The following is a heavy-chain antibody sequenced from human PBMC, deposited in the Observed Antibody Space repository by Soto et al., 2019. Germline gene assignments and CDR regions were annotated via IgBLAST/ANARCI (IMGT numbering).Heavy chain of an antibody. CDR3: ARSPYSSSYYYYYGMDV. CDR2: ISAYNGNT. V-gene: IGHV1-18*04. Sequence: ASVKVSCKASGYTFNSYGISWVRQAPGQGLEWMGWISAYNGNTNYAQKLQGRVTMTTDTSTSTAYMELRSLRSDDTAVYYCARSPYSSSYYYYYGMDVWGQGTTVTVSS. D-gene: IGHD6-6*01. J-gene: IGHJ6*02. CDR1: GYTFNSYG.